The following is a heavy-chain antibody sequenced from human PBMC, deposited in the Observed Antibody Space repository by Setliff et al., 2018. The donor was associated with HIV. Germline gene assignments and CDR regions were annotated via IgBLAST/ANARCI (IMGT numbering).Heavy chain of an antibody. V-gene: IGHV3-21*04. CDR3: ARKAAALDY. J-gene: IGHJ4*01. D-gene: IGHD6-13*01. CDR1: GFIFSSYS. CDR2: ISSSGSTI. Sequence: PGGSLRLSCAASGFIFSSYSMTWVRQAPGKGLEWVSSISSSGSTIYYADSVKGRCPIPRDNSKNTRYLQMNILRAEDTAVYYCARKAAALDYWGRGTLVTVSS.